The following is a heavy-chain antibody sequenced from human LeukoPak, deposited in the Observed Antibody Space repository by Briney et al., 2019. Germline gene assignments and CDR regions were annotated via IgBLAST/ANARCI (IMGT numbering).Heavy chain of an antibody. V-gene: IGHV3-11*06. CDR2: ISSSSSYT. J-gene: IGHJ3*02. CDR1: GFTFSDYY. D-gene: IGHD3-10*01. CDR3: ARRCLGGVAFDI. Sequence: GGSLRLSCAASGFTFSDYYMSWIRQAPGKGLEWVSYISSSSSYTNYADSVKGRFTISGDNAKNSLYLQMNSLRAEDTAVYCCARRCLGGVAFDIWGQGTMVTVSS.